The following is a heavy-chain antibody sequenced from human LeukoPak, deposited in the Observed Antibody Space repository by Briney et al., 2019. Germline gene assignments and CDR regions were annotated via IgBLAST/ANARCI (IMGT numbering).Heavy chain of an antibody. CDR3: ARDVYTSGWRYFDL. V-gene: IGHV1-2*02. D-gene: IGHD6-19*01. J-gene: IGHJ2*01. Sequence: GASVKVSCKASGYTFTGHYMHWVRQAPGQGPEWMGWINPNSGDTNYAQKFQGRVTLTRDASVGTAYMEMNRLTYGDTAIYYCARDVYTSGWRYFDLWGHGTLVTVSS. CDR1: GYTFTGHY. CDR2: INPNSGDT.